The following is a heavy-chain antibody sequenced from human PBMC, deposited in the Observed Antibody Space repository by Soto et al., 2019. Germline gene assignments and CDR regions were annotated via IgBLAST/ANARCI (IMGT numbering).Heavy chain of an antibody. CDR1: GDSVSSNSAG. CDR3: ARGEQYSGRIFDY. V-gene: IGHV6-1*01. D-gene: IGHD1-26*01. CDR2: TYCRSKWYY. J-gene: IGHJ4*01. Sequence: QTLSLTCAITGDSVSSNSAGWSWVRQSPSRGLEWLGRTYCRSKWYYEYAVSVRGRITINPDTSKNQYSLRLNSVTPEDTAVYFCARGEQYSGRIFDYWGQGTLVTVSS.